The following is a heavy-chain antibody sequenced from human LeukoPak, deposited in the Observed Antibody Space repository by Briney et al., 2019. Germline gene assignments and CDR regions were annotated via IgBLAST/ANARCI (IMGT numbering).Heavy chain of an antibody. V-gene: IGHV1-3*01. CDR3: ARGIGRLLWFGEPYFDY. J-gene: IGHJ4*02. D-gene: IGHD3-10*01. CDR1: GYTFTGYY. Sequence: ASVKVSCKASGYTFTGYYMHWVRQAPGQRLEWMGWINAGNGNTKYSQKFQGRVTITRDTSASTAYMELSSLRSEDTAVYYCARGIGRLLWFGEPYFDYWGQGTLVTVSS. CDR2: INAGNGNT.